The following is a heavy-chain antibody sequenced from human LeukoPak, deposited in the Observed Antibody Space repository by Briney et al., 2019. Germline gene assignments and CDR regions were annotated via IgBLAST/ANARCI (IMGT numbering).Heavy chain of an antibody. Sequence: SETLSLTCTVSGGSISSGGYFWSWIRQHSRKGLEWTGYIDYSGSTYYNPSLKSRVTISVDTSKNQFSLKLSSVTAADTAVYYCARGRQDGDFDYWGQGTLVTVSS. CDR2: IDYSGST. V-gene: IGHV4-31*03. CDR3: ARGRQDGDFDY. D-gene: IGHD4-17*01. CDR1: GGSISSGGYF. J-gene: IGHJ4*02.